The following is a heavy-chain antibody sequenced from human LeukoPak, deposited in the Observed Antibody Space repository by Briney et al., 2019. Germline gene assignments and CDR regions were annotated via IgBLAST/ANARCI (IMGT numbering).Heavy chain of an antibody. CDR3: AREEAAGTIDY. Sequence: PSETLSLTCTVSGGSISSYYWSWLRQPPGKGLEWIGYIYYSGSTNYNPPLKSRVTISVDTSKNQFSLKLSSVTAADTAVYYCAREEAAGTIDYWGPGTLVTVSS. V-gene: IGHV4-59*01. CDR1: GGSISSYY. D-gene: IGHD6-13*01. CDR2: IYYSGST. J-gene: IGHJ4*02.